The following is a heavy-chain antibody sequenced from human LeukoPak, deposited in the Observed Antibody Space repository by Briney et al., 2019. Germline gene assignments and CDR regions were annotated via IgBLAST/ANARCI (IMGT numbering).Heavy chain of an antibody. CDR1: GFTFTNYD. CDR3: AKDRSYEF. D-gene: IGHD3-22*01. Sequence: GGSLRLSCAASGFTFTNYDMHWVRQAPGKGLEWVALIRYDGGDKYYTDSVKGRFIISRDNSKNTLYLQMNSLRAEDTAVYYCAKDRSYEFWGQGTLVTVSS. V-gene: IGHV3-30*02. J-gene: IGHJ4*02. CDR2: IRYDGGDK.